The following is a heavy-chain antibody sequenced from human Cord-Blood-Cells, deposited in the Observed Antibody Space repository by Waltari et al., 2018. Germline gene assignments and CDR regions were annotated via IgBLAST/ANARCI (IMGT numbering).Heavy chain of an antibody. J-gene: IGHJ2*01. CDR2: IYHSGST. D-gene: IGHD2-2*01. CDR1: GGSISSGGYS. Sequence: LQLQESGSGLVKPSQTLSLTCAVPGGSISSGGYSWTWIRQPPGKGLEWIGYIYHSGSTYYNPSLKSRVTISVDRSKNQFSLKLSSVTAADTAVYYCARGPGYCSSTSCYWYFDLWGRGTLVTVSS. CDR3: ARGPGYCSSTSCYWYFDL. V-gene: IGHV4-30-2*01.